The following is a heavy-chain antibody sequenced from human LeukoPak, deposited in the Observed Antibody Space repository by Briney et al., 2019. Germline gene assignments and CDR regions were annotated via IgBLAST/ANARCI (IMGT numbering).Heavy chain of an antibody. CDR3: AKGLSGWSPFDP. J-gene: IGHJ5*02. CDR2: ISGSGGGT. D-gene: IGHD6-19*01. CDR1: GFTFSSYA. V-gene: IGHV3-23*01. Sequence: HPGGSLRLSCAASGFTFSSYAMSWVRQAPGKGLEWVSAISGSGGGTYYADSVKGRFTIPRDNSKNTLYLQMNSLRAEDTAVYYCAKGLSGWSPFDPWGQGTLVTVSS.